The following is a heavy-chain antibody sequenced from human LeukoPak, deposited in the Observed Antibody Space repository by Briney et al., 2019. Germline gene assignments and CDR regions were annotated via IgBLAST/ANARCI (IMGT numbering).Heavy chain of an antibody. Sequence: PSETLSLTCAVYGGSFSGYYWSWIRQPPGKGLGWIGEIDHSGSTNYNPSLKSRVTISVDTSKNQFSLKLSSVTAADTAVYYCARALNYGKPPYYYYYGMDVWGQGTTVTVSS. CDR3: ARALNYGKPPYYYYYGMDV. J-gene: IGHJ6*02. V-gene: IGHV4-34*01. CDR1: GGSFSGYY. CDR2: IDHSGST. D-gene: IGHD3-10*01.